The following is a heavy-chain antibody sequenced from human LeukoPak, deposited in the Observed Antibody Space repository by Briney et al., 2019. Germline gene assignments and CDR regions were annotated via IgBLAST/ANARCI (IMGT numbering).Heavy chain of an antibody. CDR2: IKQDGSEK. CDR3: AREEVVDY. V-gene: IGHV3-7*01. CDR1: GFTFSSYW. Sequence: QAGGSLRLSCSAPGFTFSSYWMTWVRQAPGKGLGWVANIKQDGSEKYYVDSVKGRFPISRDNAKNSLFLHMNSLRAEDTAIYYCAREEVVDYWGQGTLVTVSS. J-gene: IGHJ4*02. D-gene: IGHD2-2*01.